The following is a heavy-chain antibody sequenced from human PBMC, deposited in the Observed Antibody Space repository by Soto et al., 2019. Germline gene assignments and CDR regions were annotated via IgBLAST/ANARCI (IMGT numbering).Heavy chain of an antibody. J-gene: IGHJ6*02. CDR3: ARSAAAGSNYYGMDV. Sequence: PGGSLRLSCAASGFTFISYSMNWVLQAPGKGLEWVSSISSSSSYIYYADSVKGRFTISRDNAKNSLYLQMDSLRAEDTAVYYCARSAAAGSNYYGMDVWGQGTTVTVSS. CDR2: ISSSSSYI. V-gene: IGHV3-21*01. CDR1: GFTFISYS. D-gene: IGHD6-13*01.